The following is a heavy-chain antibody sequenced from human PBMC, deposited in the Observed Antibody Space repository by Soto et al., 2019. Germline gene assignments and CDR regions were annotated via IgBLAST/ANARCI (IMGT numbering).Heavy chain of an antibody. V-gene: IGHV4-61*01. D-gene: IGHD3-9*01. CDR2: IYYSGST. Sequence: QVQLQESGPGLVKPSETLSLTCTVSGGSVSSGSYYWSWIRQPPGKELEWIGYIYYSGSTNYNPSLKSRVTISVDTSKNQFSLKLNSVTAADTAVYYCARGGSFDWLLYAHAPYYFDYWGQGTLVTVSS. CDR1: GGSVSSGSYY. J-gene: IGHJ4*02. CDR3: ARGGSFDWLLYAHAPYYFDY.